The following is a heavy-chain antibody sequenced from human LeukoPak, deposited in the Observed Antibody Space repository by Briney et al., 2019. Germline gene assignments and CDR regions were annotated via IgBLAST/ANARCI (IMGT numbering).Heavy chain of an antibody. CDR2: ISGGGGGT. CDR3: AKTTSGSSNPFDY. Sequence: QPGGSLRLSCAASGFTVSSNYMSWVRQAPGKGLEWVSAISGGGGGTYYADSVKGRFTISRDNSKNTLYLQMNSLRVEDTAVYYCAKTTSGSSNPFDYWGQGTLVTVSS. D-gene: IGHD3-22*01. CDR1: GFTVSSNY. J-gene: IGHJ4*02. V-gene: IGHV3-23*01.